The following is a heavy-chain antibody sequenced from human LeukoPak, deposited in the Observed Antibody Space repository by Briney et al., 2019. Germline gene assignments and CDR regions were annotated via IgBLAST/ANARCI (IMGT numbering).Heavy chain of an antibody. CDR3: ARDVGITVADSFDP. CDR1: GYTFTSYG. V-gene: IGHV1-18*01. CDR2: ISAYNGNT. J-gene: IGHJ5*02. Sequence: ASVKVSCKASGYTFTSYGISWVRQAPGQGLEWMGWISAYNGNTNYAQKFQGRVTMTTGTSTSTVYMEVRGLRSDDTAMYYCARDVGITVADSFDPWGQGTLVTVSS. D-gene: IGHD6-13*01.